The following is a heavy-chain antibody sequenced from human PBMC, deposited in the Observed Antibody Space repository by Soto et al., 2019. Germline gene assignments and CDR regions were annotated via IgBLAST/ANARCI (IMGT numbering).Heavy chain of an antibody. Sequence: SGPTLVIPTQTLTLTCTFSGFSLSADGVGVGWIRQPPGKALEWLALIYWDDDQRYSPSLKTRLTITKDTSKNQVVLTMTNMDPVDTATYYCAHAYGGTSWPNDAFDVWGQGTVVTVSS. CDR2: IYWDDDQ. V-gene: IGHV2-5*02. J-gene: IGHJ3*01. CDR3: AHAYGGTSWPNDAFDV. D-gene: IGHD2-2*01. CDR1: GFSLSADGVG.